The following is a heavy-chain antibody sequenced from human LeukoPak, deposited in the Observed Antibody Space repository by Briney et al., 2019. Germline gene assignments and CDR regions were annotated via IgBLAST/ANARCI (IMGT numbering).Heavy chain of an antibody. CDR1: GYTFTSYD. CDR3: ATEWLLDPYDALDI. CDR2: MNPNSGNT. Sequence: GASVKVSCKASGYTFTSYDINLVRQATGQGLEWMGWMNPNSGNTGYAQKFQGRVTMTRNTSISTAYMELSSLRSEDTAVYYCATEWLLDPYDALDIWGQGTMVTVSS. V-gene: IGHV1-8*01. D-gene: IGHD3-3*01. J-gene: IGHJ3*02.